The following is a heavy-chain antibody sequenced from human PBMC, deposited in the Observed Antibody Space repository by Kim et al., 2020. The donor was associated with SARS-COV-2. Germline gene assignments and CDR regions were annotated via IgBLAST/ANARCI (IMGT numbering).Heavy chain of an antibody. V-gene: IGHV3-11*05. J-gene: IGHJ4*02. CDR3: AREGVDSSGWPLDY. Sequence: ADSVKGRFTISRDNAKNSLYLQMNSLRAEDTAVYYCAREGVDSSGWPLDYWGQGTLVTVSS. D-gene: IGHD6-19*01.